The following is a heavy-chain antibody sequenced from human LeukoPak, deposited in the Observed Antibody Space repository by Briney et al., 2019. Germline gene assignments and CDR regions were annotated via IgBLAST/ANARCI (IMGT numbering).Heavy chain of an antibody. CDR2: INPNTGDI. CDR1: GGTFSSYA. CDR3: VSGSYGVSANGMDV. D-gene: IGHD2-8*01. J-gene: IGHJ6*02. V-gene: IGHV1-8*02. Sequence: ASVKVSCKASGGTFSSYAISWVRQAPGQGLEWMGWINPNTGDINYAQKFQGRVTMTRDTSISTAYMELTILRSNDTAVYYCVSGSYGVSANGMDVWGQGTMVTVSS.